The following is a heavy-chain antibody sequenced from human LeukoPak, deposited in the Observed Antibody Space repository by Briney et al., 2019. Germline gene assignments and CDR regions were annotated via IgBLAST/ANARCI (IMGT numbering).Heavy chain of an antibody. CDR2: ISSSSSTI. J-gene: IGHJ6*02. CDR3: ARGLLWFGEFPTSNGMDV. CDR1: GFTFSSYS. Sequence: PGGSLRLSCAASGFTFSSYSMNWVRQAPGKGLEWVSYISSSSSTIYYADSVKGRFTISRDNAKNSLYLQMNSLRDEDTAVYYCARGLLWFGEFPTSNGMDVWGQGTTVTVSS. D-gene: IGHD3-10*01. V-gene: IGHV3-48*02.